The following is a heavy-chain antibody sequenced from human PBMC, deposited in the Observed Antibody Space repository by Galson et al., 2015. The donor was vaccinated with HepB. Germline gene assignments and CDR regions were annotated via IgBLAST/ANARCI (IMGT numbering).Heavy chain of an antibody. Sequence: SLRLSCAASGFTFTKSGMHWVRQAPGKGLEWMAVIWSDGTHKYYADSVRGRFSISRDNTNKTLYLHMNSLRAEDTAVYYCAKDAYKSSYYFDSWGQGILVTVFS. J-gene: IGHJ4*02. D-gene: IGHD3-16*01. CDR2: IWSDGTHK. CDR3: AKDAYKSSYYFDS. CDR1: GFTFTKSG. V-gene: IGHV3-33*06.